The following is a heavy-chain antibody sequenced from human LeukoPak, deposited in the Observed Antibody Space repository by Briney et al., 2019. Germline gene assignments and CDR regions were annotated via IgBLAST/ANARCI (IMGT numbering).Heavy chain of an antibody. D-gene: IGHD5-24*01. CDR2: IKQDGSEK. V-gene: IGHV3-7*01. CDR1: GFTFSSYW. Sequence: GGSLRLSCAASGFTFSSYWMSWVRQAPGKGLEWVANIKQDGSEKYYVDSVKGRFTISRDNAKNSLYLQMNSLRAEDTAVYYCAKVHAHGYNSRQFDYWGQGTLVTVSS. CDR3: AKVHAHGYNSRQFDY. J-gene: IGHJ4*02.